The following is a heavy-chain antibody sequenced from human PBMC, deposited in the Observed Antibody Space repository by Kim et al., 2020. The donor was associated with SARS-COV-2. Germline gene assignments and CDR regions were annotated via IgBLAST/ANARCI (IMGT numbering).Heavy chain of an antibody. CDR3: ARTIFGVVIGGMDV. CDR2: IYYSGST. V-gene: IGHV4-39*01. Sequence: SETLSLTCTVSGGSISSSSYYWGWIRQPPGKGLEWIGSIYYSGSTYYNPSLKSRVTISVDTSKNQFSLKLSSVTAADTAVYYCARTIFGVVIGGMDVWGQGTTVTVSS. D-gene: IGHD3-3*01. J-gene: IGHJ6*02. CDR1: GGSISSSSYY.